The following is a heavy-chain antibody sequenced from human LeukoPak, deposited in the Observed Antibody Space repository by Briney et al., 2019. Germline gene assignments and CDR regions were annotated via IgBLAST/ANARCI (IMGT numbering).Heavy chain of an antibody. CDR3: SRASSTSYYDY. CDR2: IYHSGST. CDR1: GYSISSGYY. D-gene: IGHD6-19*01. Sequence: SETLSLTCTVSGYSISSGYYWGWIRQPPGKGLEWIGSIYHSGSTYYNPSLKSRVTISVDTSENQFSLKLSSVTAADTALYYCSRASSTSYYDYWGQGTLVSVSS. V-gene: IGHV4-38-2*02. J-gene: IGHJ4*02.